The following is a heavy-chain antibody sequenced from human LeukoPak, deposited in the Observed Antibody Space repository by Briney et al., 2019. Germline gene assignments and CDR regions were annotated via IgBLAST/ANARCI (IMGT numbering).Heavy chain of an antibody. J-gene: IGHJ4*02. CDR2: IRYDGSNK. Sequence: GGSLRLSCAASGFTFSRYGMHWVRQAPGKGLEWVAFIRYDGSNKYYADSVKGRFTISRDNSKNTLYLQMNSLRAEDTAVYYCAKDGREYSGYDLYYFDYWGQGTLVTDSS. D-gene: IGHD5-12*01. CDR1: GFTFSRYG. V-gene: IGHV3-30*02. CDR3: AKDGREYSGYDLYYFDY.